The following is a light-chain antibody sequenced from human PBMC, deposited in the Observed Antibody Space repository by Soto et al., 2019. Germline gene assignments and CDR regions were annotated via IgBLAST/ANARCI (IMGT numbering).Light chain of an antibody. Sequence: DIVMTQSPDSLAVSVDERATINCKSSQSVLYSSNNKNYLAWYQQKPGQPPKLLIYWASTRESGVPDRFSGSGSGTDFTLTISSLQAEDVAVYYCQQYYTNALTFGGGTKVGVK. CDR2: WAS. J-gene: IGKJ4*01. V-gene: IGKV4-1*01. CDR1: QSVLYSSNNKNY. CDR3: QQYYTNALT.